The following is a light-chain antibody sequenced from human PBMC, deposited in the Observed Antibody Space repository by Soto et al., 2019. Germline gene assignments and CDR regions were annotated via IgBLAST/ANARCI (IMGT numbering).Light chain of an antibody. V-gene: IGLV2-14*01. Sequence: QSALTQPASVSGSPGQTIIMSCTGTSSDIGGSNSVSWYQQHPDKAPKLILFDVSHRPSKIPDRFSGSKSGNTASLTISGLQADDEADYYCSSYSTSGTLVVFGGGPKLTVL. CDR2: DVS. J-gene: IGLJ3*02. CDR1: SSDIGGSNS. CDR3: SSYSTSGTLVV.